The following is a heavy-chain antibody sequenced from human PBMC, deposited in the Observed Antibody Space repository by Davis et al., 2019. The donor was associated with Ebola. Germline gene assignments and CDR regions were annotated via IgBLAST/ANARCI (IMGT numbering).Heavy chain of an antibody. CDR3: ARVGGGQFVGWFDP. D-gene: IGHD3-10*01. Sequence: AASVKVSCKASGYTFTSYGISWVRQAPGQGLEWMGGIIPIFGTANYAQKFQGRVTITADESTSTAYMELSSLRSEDTAVYYCARVGGGQFVGWFDPWGQGTLVTVSS. V-gene: IGHV1-69*13. J-gene: IGHJ5*02. CDR2: IIPIFGTA. CDR1: GYTFTSYG.